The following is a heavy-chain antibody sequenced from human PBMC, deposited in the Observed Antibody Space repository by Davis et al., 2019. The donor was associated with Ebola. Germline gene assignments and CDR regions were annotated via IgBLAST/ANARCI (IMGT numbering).Heavy chain of an antibody. CDR2: ITGDGSAT. Sequence: GESLKISCAASGFTFSTHWMHWVRQAPGKGLVWVSRITGDGSATNYADSVEGRFTISRDNARNTLYLQMTSLRAEDTAVYYCTTAFEYWGQGTLVTVPS. CDR1: GFTFSTHW. D-gene: IGHD2/OR15-2a*01. V-gene: IGHV3-74*01. J-gene: IGHJ4*02. CDR3: TTAFEY.